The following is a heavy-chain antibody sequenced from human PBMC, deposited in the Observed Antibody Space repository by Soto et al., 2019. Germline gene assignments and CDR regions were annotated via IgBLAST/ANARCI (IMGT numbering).Heavy chain of an antibody. J-gene: IGHJ4*02. D-gene: IGHD6-19*01. V-gene: IGHV3-23*01. Sequence: GGSLRLSCTASGFTFSSYAMNWVRQAPGKGLEWVPVISGSGGSTYYADSVKGRFTISRDNSKNTLYLQMNSLRAEDTAVYYCASRTSGWYFDYWGQGTLVTVSS. CDR2: ISGSGGST. CDR3: ASRTSGWYFDY. CDR1: GFTFSSYA.